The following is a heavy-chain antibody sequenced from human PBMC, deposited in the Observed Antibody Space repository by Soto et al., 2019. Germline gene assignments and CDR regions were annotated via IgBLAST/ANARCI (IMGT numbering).Heavy chain of an antibody. J-gene: IGHJ4*02. CDR3: ASIPGGPPLRYFDY. Sequence: GGSLRLSCAASGFTFSSHSMNWVRQAPGKGLEWVSSISSSGSYIYYADSVEGRFAISRDNAKNSLYLQMNSLRAEDTAVYYCASIPGGPPLRYFDYWGQGTLVTV. CDR2: ISSSGSYI. D-gene: IGHD3-10*01. V-gene: IGHV3-21*01. CDR1: GFTFSSHS.